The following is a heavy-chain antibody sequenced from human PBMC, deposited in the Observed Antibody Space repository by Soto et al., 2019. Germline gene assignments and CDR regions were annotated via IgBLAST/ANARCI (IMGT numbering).Heavy chain of an antibody. V-gene: IGHV4-59*01. Sequence: SETLSLTCSVSGGSIGTYYWSWMRQSPGKGLEWLGDVYYSGSTNYNPSLRSRVTISVDTSNNQFSLKLISVTAADTAVYYCASGPLFTIFGVVRWFDPWGQGILVTVS. D-gene: IGHD3-3*01. CDR1: GGSIGTYY. J-gene: IGHJ5*02. CDR2: VYYSGST. CDR3: ASGPLFTIFGVVRWFDP.